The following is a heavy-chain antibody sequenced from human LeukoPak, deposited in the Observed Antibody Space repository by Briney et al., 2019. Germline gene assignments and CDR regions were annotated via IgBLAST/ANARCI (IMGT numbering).Heavy chain of an antibody. CDR3: AKGYFGESLVY. J-gene: IGHJ4*02. CDR1: GFTFSRYG. Sequence: GGSLRLSCVASGFTFSRYGMHWVRQAPGKGLQWVTFIRYDGSIKYYADSVKGRFTISRDNSKNTLYLQMNSLRPEDTAVYYCAKGYFGESLVYWGRGAQVTVSS. V-gene: IGHV3-30*02. CDR2: IRYDGSIK. D-gene: IGHD3-10*01.